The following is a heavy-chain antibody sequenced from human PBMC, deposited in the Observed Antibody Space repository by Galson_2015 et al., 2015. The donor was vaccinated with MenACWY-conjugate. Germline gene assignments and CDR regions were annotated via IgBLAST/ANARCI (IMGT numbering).Heavy chain of an antibody. CDR1: GFSFSKYD. V-gene: IGHV3-48*04. Sequence: SLRLSCAASGFSFSKYDMNWVRQAPGKGLEWISYISSGTNTIYYADSVKGRFTISRDNAKDSLYLRMNSLSAEDTAVYYCASRSPSGWYGMDVWGLGTTVTVSS. CDR2: ISSGTNTI. J-gene: IGHJ6*02. CDR3: ASRSPSGWYGMDV. D-gene: IGHD3-10*01.